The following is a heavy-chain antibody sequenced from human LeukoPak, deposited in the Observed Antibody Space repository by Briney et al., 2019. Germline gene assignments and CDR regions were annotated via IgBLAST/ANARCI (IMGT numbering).Heavy chain of an antibody. V-gene: IGHV4-34*12. CDR2: IIHSGST. D-gene: IGHD2-2*01. CDR3: ARLGYCSSPSCYLGNAFDI. Sequence: SETLSLTCAVYNGSFTDYFWSWIRQPPGKGLVWIGEIIHSGSTNCNPSLKNRVTISVDMSKNQFSLKLSSVTAADTAVYYCARLGYCSSPSCYLGNAFDIWGQGTMVTVSS. CDR1: NGSFTDYF. J-gene: IGHJ3*02.